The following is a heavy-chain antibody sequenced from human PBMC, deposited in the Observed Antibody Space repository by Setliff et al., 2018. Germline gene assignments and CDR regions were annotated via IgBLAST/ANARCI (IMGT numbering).Heavy chain of an antibody. V-gene: IGHV1-58*02. D-gene: IGHD3-10*01. J-gene: IGHJ3*02. CDR3: AARRGKQGAFDI. CDR1: GYTFTSYA. Sequence: SVKVSCKASGYTFTSYAMQWVRQARGQRLEWIGWIVVGSGNTNYAQKFQERVTITRDMSTSTAYMELSSLRSEDTAVYYCAARRGKQGAFDIWGQGTMVTVSS. CDR2: IVVGSGNT.